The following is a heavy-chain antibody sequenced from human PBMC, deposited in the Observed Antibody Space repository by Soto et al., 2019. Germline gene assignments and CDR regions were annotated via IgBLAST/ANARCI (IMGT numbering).Heavy chain of an antibody. CDR1: GGSIISGGYY. D-gene: IGHD3-10*01. Sequence: SETLSLTCTVSGGSIISGGYYWSWIRQHPGKGLEWIGYIYYSGSTYYNPSLKSRVTISVDTSKNQFSLKLSSVTAADTAVYYCARQKLTMVRGAPGGFDPWGQGTLVTVSS. J-gene: IGHJ5*02. V-gene: IGHV4-39*01. CDR3: ARQKLTMVRGAPGGFDP. CDR2: IYYSGST.